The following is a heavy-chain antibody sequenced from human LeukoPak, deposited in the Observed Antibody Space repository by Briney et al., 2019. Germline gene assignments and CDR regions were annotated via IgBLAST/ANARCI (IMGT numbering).Heavy chain of an antibody. Sequence: SETLSLTCTVSGGSISTYYWSWIRQPPGKGLEWIGYIYYSGSTNYNPSLKSRVTMSVDTSKNQFSLKLSSVTAAVTAVYYCARLSGRYYYDNSGYYGDWGQGTLVTVSS. D-gene: IGHD3-22*01. CDR2: IYYSGST. V-gene: IGHV4-59*08. CDR1: GGSISTYY. CDR3: ARLSGRYYYDNSGYYGD. J-gene: IGHJ4*02.